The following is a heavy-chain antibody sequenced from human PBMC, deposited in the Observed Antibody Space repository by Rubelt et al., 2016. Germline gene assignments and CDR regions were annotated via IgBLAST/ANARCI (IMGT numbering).Heavy chain of an antibody. CDR1: GFTFDDYT. CDR3: AKDRYSSGWYYFDD. Sequence: EVQLVESGGVVVQPGGSLRLSCAASGFTFDDYTMHWVRQAPGKGLEWVSLISWDGGSPYYADSVKGRLTISRDNSKNSLYLQRNSLITEDTALYYCAKDRYSSGWYYFDDWGQGTLVTVSS. D-gene: IGHD6-19*01. V-gene: IGHV3-43*01. J-gene: IGHJ4*02. CDR2: ISWDGGSP.